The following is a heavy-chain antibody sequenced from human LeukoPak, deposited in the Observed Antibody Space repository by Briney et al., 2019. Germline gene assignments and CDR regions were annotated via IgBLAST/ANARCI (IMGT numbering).Heavy chain of an antibody. CDR1: GYSFANFW. V-gene: IGHV5-51*01. CDR3: ARRAGTLNYYYFYMDV. D-gene: IGHD3-10*01. J-gene: IGHJ6*03. CDR2: IYPDDSDT. Sequence: GESLKISCEGSGYSFANFWIVWVRQMPGKGLGWMGIIYPDDSDTKYNPSFQGQVTISADKSISTAYLQWSSLKASDTAIYYCARRAGTLNYYYFYMDVWGKGTTVTVSS.